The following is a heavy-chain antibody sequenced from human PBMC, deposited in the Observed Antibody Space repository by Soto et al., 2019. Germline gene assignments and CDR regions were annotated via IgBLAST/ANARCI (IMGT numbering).Heavy chain of an antibody. Sequence: SETLSLTCAVYGGSFSGYYWSWIRQPPGKGLEWIGEINHSGSTNYNPSLKSRVTISVDTSKNQFSLKLSSVTAADTAVYYCARERHGRTPRNYYGSGSYYNDYWGQGTLVTVSS. CDR3: ARERHGRTPRNYYGSGSYYNDY. D-gene: IGHD3-10*01. V-gene: IGHV4-34*01. CDR1: GGSFSGYY. CDR2: INHSGST. J-gene: IGHJ4*02.